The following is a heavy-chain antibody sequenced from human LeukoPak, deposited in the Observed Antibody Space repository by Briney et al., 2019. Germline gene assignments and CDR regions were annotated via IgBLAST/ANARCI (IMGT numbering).Heavy chain of an antibody. J-gene: IGHJ4*02. D-gene: IGHD6-13*01. CDR3: AKGGSSWYSGYYFDY. CDR2: ISYNGSHQ. Sequence: GGSLRLSCAASGFTFSSYWMSWVRQAPGKGLEWLALISYNGSHQHYADSVKGRFTISRDNSKNTMYMQMNSLRPEDTAVYYCAKGGSSWYSGYYFDYWGQGTLVTVSS. CDR1: GFTFSSYW. V-gene: IGHV3-30*18.